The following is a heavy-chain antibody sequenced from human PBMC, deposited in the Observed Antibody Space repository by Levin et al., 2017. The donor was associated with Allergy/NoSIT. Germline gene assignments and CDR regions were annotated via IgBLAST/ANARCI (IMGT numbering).Heavy chain of an antibody. CDR2: ITHSGGT. D-gene: IGHD6-13*01. CDR1: GGSFSGFY. V-gene: IGHV4-34*01. Sequence: GSLRLSCAVYGGSFSGFYWSWIRQPPGKGLEWIGEITHSGGTNYNPSLKSRVTISVDTSKNQFSLKMRSLTAADTAVYYCARGLPVLYSSSWFPYWGQGNLVTVSS. CDR3: ARGLPVLYSSSWFPY. J-gene: IGHJ4*02.